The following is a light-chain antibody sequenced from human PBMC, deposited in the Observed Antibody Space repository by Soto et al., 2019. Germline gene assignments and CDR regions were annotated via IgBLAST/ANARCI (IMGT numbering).Light chain of an antibody. CDR1: SSGVGRYNY. CDR2: GVT. CDR3: SSYAGSNIYV. J-gene: IGLJ1*01. V-gene: IGLV2-8*01. Sequence: QSALAQPASFSCSPGHSITFSCTGTSSGVGRYNYVSWYQQHPGKAPKLLIYGVTQRPSGVPDRFSGSKSGNTASLTVSGLQDEDEGYYYCSSYAGSNIYVFGTGTKVTVL.